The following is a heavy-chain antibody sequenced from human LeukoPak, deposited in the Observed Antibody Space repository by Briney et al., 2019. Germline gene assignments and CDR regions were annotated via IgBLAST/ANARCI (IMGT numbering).Heavy chain of an antibody. Sequence: GGSLRLSCAASGFTFSSYAMTWVRQSPGKGLEWVSGISGNGGDTYYADSVKGRFTISRDNSKNTLYLQLSSLRAEDTAVYYCARMVADWGQGTLVTVSS. J-gene: IGHJ4*02. CDR2: ISGNGGDT. D-gene: IGHD2-8*01. CDR3: ARMVAD. CDR1: GFTFSSYA. V-gene: IGHV3-23*01.